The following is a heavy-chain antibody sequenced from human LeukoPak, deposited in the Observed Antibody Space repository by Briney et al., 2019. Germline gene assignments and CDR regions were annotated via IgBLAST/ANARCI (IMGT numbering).Heavy chain of an antibody. J-gene: IGHJ4*02. Sequence: SETLSLTCTVSGGSISSSSYYWGWIRQPPGKGLEWIGSIYYSGSTYYNPSLKSRVTISVDTSKNQFSLKLSSVTAADTAVYYCARDSHPLYSSGWYGVGPPWGQGTLVTVSS. CDR3: ARDSHPLYSSGWYGVGPP. D-gene: IGHD6-19*01. CDR2: IYYSGST. CDR1: GGSISSSSYY. V-gene: IGHV4-39*07.